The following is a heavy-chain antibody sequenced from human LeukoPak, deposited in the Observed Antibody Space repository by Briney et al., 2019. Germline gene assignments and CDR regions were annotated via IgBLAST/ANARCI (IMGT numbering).Heavy chain of an antibody. CDR2: ISSSSSYI. CDR1: GFTFSNYS. Sequence: GGSLRLSCTASGFTFSNYSMAWVRQAPGKGLEWVSFISSSSSYIYYADSVKGRFTISRDNAKNSLYLQMNSLRTEDTALYYCAHTVTPRYFQFWGQGTLVTVSS. J-gene: IGHJ1*01. CDR3: AHTVTPRYFQF. D-gene: IGHD4-17*01. V-gene: IGHV3-21*01.